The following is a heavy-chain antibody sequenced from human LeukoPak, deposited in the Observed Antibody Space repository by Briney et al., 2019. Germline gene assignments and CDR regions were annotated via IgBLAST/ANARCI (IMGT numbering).Heavy chain of an antibody. V-gene: IGHV3-9*01. CDR3: ARMTTVTIFDY. J-gene: IGHJ4*02. Sequence: PGRSLRLSCAASGFTFDDYAMHWVRQAPVKGLEWVSGISWNSGSIGYADSVKGRFTISRDNAKNSLYLQMNSLRSEDTAVYYCARMTTVTIFDYWGQGTLVTVSS. D-gene: IGHD4-17*01. CDR1: GFTFDDYA. CDR2: ISWNSGSI.